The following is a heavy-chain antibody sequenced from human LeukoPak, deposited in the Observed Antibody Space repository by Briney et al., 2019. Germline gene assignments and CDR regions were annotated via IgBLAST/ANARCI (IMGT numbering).Heavy chain of an antibody. V-gene: IGHV1-2*02. CDR2: IHPNSGGT. CDR3: ARDSSVEPFDY. J-gene: IGHJ4*02. CDR1: GYTFTGYY. Sequence: GASVKVSCKASGYTFTGYYMHWVRQAPGQGFEWMGWIHPNSGGTNYAQKFQGRVTMTRDTSITTAYMELSRFRSDDMAVYYCARDSSVEPFDYWGQGTRVTVSS. D-gene: IGHD1-1*01.